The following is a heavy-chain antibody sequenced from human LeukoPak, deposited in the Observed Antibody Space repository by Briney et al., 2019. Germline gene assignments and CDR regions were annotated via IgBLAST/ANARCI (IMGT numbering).Heavy chain of an antibody. D-gene: IGHD6-19*01. J-gene: IGHJ4*02. CDR3: ASRERYSSGWWGIY. CDR2: IYYSGDT. V-gene: IGHV4-59*08. CDR1: GGSISSYY. Sequence: SETLSLTCTVSGGSISSYYRSWIRQPPGKGLEWIGYIYYSGDTNYNPSLKSPVTIYNPSLESRVTISVDSSKNQFSLKLSSVTAADTAVYYCASRERYSSGWWGIYWGQGTLVTVSS.